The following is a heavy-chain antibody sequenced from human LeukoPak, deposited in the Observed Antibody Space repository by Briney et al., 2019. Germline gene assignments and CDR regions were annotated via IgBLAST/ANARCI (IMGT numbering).Heavy chain of an antibody. J-gene: IGHJ4*02. CDR1: GYTFTGYY. Sequence: ASVKVSCKASGYTFTGYYMHWVRQAPGQGLEWMGWINPNSGGTNYAQKLQGRVTMTRDTSISTAYMELSRLRSDATAVYYCAGEDQLWLNRCYDYWGQGTLVTVSS. D-gene: IGHD5-18*01. CDR2: INPNSGGT. CDR3: AGEDQLWLNRCYDY. V-gene: IGHV1-2*02.